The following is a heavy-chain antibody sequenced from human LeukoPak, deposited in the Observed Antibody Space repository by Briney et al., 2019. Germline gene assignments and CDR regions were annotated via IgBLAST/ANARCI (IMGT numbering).Heavy chain of an antibody. CDR1: GFTFSTYN. V-gene: IGHV3-21*05. J-gene: IGHJ4*02. CDR2: ISGSGDYI. Sequence: PGGSLRLSCAASGFTFSTYNMNWVRQAPGKGLEWVSYISGSGDYILYADSVKGRFTISRDNAQISVFLQMNSLRAEDTAVYYCAKGRRGYSYGIDYWGQGTLVTVSS. D-gene: IGHD5-18*01. CDR3: AKGRRGYSYGIDY.